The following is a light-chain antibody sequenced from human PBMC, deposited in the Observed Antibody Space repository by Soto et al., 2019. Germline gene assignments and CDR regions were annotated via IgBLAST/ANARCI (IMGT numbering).Light chain of an antibody. CDR1: TSNVGGHNY. CDR3: SSYSSSSTLYV. J-gene: IGLJ1*01. V-gene: IGLV2-14*01. CDR2: EVS. Sequence: QSALTQPASVSGSPGQSITISCTVSTSNVGGHNYVSWYQQHAGKAPQLMIYEVSNRPSGVSNRFSGSKSGNTASPTISGLQAEDEADYYCSSYSSSSTLYVFGTGTKVTIL.